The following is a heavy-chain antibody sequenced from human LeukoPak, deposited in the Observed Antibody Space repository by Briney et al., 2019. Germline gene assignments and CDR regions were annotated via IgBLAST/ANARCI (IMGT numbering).Heavy chain of an antibody. Sequence: GGSLRLSCAASGLSISNDWMSWVRQAPGKGLEWVARAKSKSAGETTDYAAPVKGGFTISRDDSKNTLYLQMNSLKTEDTAVYYCTLIQGWGSGSYYRDFWGQGTLVTVSS. V-gene: IGHV3-15*01. CDR1: GLSISNDW. CDR2: AKSKSAGETT. D-gene: IGHD3-10*01. J-gene: IGHJ4*02. CDR3: TLIQGWGSGSYYRDF.